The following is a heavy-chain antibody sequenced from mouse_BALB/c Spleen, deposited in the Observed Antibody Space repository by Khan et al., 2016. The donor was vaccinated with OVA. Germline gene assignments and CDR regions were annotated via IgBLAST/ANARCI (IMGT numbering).Heavy chain of an antibody. D-gene: IGHD1-1*01. J-gene: IGHJ2*01. Sequence: QVQLKQSGAELAKPGASVKMSCKASGYTFINYWILWVKQRPGQGLEWIGYINPSTAYTEYNQNFKDKATLPADKSSRTAYMKLSSLTSEDSAFYYCARRGLRWDFDYWGQGTTLTVSS. V-gene: IGHV1-7*01. CDR1: GYTFINYW. CDR3: ARRGLRWDFDY. CDR2: INPSTAYT.